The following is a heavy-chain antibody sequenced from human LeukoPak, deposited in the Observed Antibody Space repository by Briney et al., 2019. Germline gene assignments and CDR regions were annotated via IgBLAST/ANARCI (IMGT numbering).Heavy chain of an antibody. CDR1: GFTFSSYA. J-gene: IGHJ4*02. CDR3: ARVSRAN. Sequence: GVSLRLSCTASGFTFSSYAMYWVRQAPGKGLEYVSAISSNGGSTYYANSVKGRFTISRDNPKITLYIQMGSLRAEDMAVYYCARVSRANWGQGTLVTVSS. V-gene: IGHV3-64*01. CDR2: ISSNGGST.